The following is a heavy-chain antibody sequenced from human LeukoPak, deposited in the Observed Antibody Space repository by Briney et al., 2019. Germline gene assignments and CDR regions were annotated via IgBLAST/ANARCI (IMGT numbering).Heavy chain of an antibody. CDR1: GFSFNNYG. V-gene: IGHV3-23*01. CDR3: AKTGPGSGWTRYYFDY. J-gene: IGHJ4*02. CDR2: ITARDGRT. Sequence: HPGGSLRLSCAASGFSFNNYGMNWVRQAPGKGLEWVSAITARDGRTYYADSVKGRFTISKDSSKNTIYLQINSLRAEDSAVYFCAKTGPGSGWTRYYFDYWDQGALVTVSS. D-gene: IGHD6-19*01.